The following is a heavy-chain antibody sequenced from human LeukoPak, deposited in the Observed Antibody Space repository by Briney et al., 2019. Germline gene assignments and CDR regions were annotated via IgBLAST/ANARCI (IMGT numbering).Heavy chain of an antibody. CDR1: GGSFSGYY. J-gene: IGHJ3*02. D-gene: IGHD5-12*01. V-gene: IGHV4-34*01. Sequence: SETLSLTCAVYGGSFSGYYWSWIRQPPGKGLEWIGEINHSGSTNYNPSLNSRVTISVDTSKNQFSLKLSSVTAADTAVYYCARGWRAFDIWGQGAMVTVSS. CDR3: ARGWRAFDI. CDR2: INHSGST.